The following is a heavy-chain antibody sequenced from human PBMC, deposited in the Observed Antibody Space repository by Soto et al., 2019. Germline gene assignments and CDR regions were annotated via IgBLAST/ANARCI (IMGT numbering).Heavy chain of an antibody. CDR1: GGTFSSYT. V-gene: IGHV1-69*02. CDR3: ARVKRMVRGVPYFDY. D-gene: IGHD3-10*01. CDR2: IIPILGIA. J-gene: IGHJ4*02. Sequence: ASVKVSCKASGGTFSSYTISWVRQAPGQGLEWMGRIIPILGIANYAQKFQGRVTITADESTSTAYMELSSLRSEDTAVYYCARVKRMVRGVPYFDYWGQGTLVTVSS.